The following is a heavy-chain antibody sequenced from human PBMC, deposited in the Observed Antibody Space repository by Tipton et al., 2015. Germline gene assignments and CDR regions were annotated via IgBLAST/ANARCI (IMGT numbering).Heavy chain of an antibody. Sequence: QVQLVQSGAEVKKPGASVKVSCKASGGTFSSYAISWVRQAPGQGLEWMGGIISIFGTANNAQKFQGRVTITADESTSTAYMELSSLRSEDTAVYYCATPLYPPSPFDYYYGMDVWGQGTTVTVSS. V-gene: IGHV1-69*01. J-gene: IGHJ6*02. CDR1: GGTFSSYA. CDR2: IISIFGTA. D-gene: IGHD2-8*01. CDR3: ATPLYPPSPFDYYYGMDV.